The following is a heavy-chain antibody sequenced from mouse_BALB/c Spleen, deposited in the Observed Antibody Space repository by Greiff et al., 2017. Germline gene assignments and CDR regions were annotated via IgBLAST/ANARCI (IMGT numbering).Heavy chain of an antibody. J-gene: IGHJ4*01. V-gene: IGHV14-3*02. CDR3: ASRQLGLRAMDY. CDR2: IDPANGNT. Sequence: EVQLQQSGAELVKPGASVKLSCTASGFNIKDTYMHWVKQRPEQGLEWIGRIDPANGNTKYDPKFQGKATITADTSSNTAYLQLSSLTSEDTAVYYCASRQLGLRAMDYWGQGTSVTVSS. D-gene: IGHD3-2*01. CDR1: GFNIKDTY.